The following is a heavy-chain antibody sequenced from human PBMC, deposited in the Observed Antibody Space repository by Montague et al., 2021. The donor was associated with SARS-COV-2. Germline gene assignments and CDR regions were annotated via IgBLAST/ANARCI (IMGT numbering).Heavy chain of an antibody. CDR1: GFSLSTSGIC. D-gene: IGHD1-26*01. CDR3: ARIWGATRGDAFDI. J-gene: IGHJ3*02. V-gene: IGHV2-70*01. Sequence: PPLVKPTQTLTLTCTFSGFSLSTSGICVSWIRQPPGKALEWLALXDWDDDKYYSTSLKTRLTISKDTSKNQVVLTMTNMDPVDTATYYCARIWGATRGDAFDIWGQGTMVTVSS. CDR2: XDWDDDK.